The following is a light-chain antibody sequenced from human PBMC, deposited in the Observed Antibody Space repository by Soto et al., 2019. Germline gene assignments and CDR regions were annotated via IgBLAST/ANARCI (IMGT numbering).Light chain of an antibody. CDR3: AAWDDSLSGVV. Sequence: QSVLTQPPSASGTPGQRVTISCSGSSSNIGTYSVNWYQQLPGADPKLLIYTNNQRPSGVVDRFSGSKSGTSASLAISGLQSGDEANYYCAAWDDSLSGVVFGGGTKLTVL. J-gene: IGLJ2*01. CDR1: SSNIGTYS. V-gene: IGLV1-44*01. CDR2: TNN.